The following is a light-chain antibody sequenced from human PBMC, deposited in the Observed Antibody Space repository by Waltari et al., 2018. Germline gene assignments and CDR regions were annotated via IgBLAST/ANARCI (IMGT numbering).Light chain of an antibody. CDR3: QSYDTSLSVV. CDR2: GST. J-gene: IGLJ3*02. Sequence: QSVLTQPPSVSGAPGQRVTISCPGSGSNIRAGYDVHWYQQLPRAAPKLLIYGSTSRPLGVPARFFGSTSGTSASLAITGLQAEDEADYYCQSYDTSLSVVFGGGTKLTVL. CDR1: GSNIRAGYD. V-gene: IGLV1-40*01.